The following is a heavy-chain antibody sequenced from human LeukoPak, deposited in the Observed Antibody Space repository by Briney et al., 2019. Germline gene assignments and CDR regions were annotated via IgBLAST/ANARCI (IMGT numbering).Heavy chain of an antibody. CDR2: ISWNSGSI. CDR3: AKDMSRGGFDY. J-gene: IGHJ4*02. Sequence: GRSLRLSCAASGFTFDGYAMHWVRQAPGKGLEWVSGISWNSGSIGYADSVKGRFTISRDNAKNSLYLQMNSLRAEDMALYYCAKDMSRGGFDYWGQGTLVTVSS. CDR1: GFTFDGYA. V-gene: IGHV3-9*03. D-gene: IGHD3-16*01.